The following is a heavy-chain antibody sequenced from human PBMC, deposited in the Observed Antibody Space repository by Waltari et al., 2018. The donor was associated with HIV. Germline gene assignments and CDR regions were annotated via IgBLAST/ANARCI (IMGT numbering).Heavy chain of an antibody. CDR3: ADQTNFHY. D-gene: IGHD2-2*01. CDR1: GFTFGVYA. CDR2: IRSKAYGGTT. J-gene: IGHJ4*02. V-gene: IGHV3-49*04. Sequence: EAQLVESGGGLVQPGRPLTLSCKASGFTFGVYAMSWVRQAPGKGLEWIGFIRSKAYGGTTEYAASVKGRFIISRDDSKGIAFLQMNSLIIEDTAVYYCADQTNFHYWGQGTLVTVSS.